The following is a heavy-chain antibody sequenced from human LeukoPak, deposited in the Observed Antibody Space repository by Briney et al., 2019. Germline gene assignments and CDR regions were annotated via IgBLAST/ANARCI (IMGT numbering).Heavy chain of an antibody. V-gene: IGHV4-39*07. Sequence: SETLSLTCTVSGGSISSSSYYWGWIRQPPGKGLEWIGSIYYSGSTYYNPSLKSRVTISVDTSKNQFSLKLSSVTAADTAVYYCARLGRDYYMDVWGKGTTVTVSS. D-gene: IGHD3-16*01. CDR1: GGSISSSSYY. J-gene: IGHJ6*03. CDR3: ARLGRDYYMDV. CDR2: IYYSGST.